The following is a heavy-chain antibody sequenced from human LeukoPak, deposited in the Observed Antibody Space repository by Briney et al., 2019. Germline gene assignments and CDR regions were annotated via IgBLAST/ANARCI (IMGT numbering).Heavy chain of an antibody. D-gene: IGHD3-3*01. V-gene: IGHV3-21*01. CDR1: GFTFSSYS. Sequence: PGGSLRLSCAASGFTFSSYSMNWVRQAPGKGLEWVSSISSSSSYIYYADSVKGRFTISRDNAKNSLYLQMNSLRAEDTAVYYCARDRAYYDFWSGYYHWGQGTLVTVSS. CDR3: ARDRAYYDFWSGYYH. J-gene: IGHJ5*02. CDR2: ISSSSSYI.